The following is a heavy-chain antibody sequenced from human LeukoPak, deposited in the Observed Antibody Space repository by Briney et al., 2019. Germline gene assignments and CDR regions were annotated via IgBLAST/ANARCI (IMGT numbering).Heavy chain of an antibody. CDR2: ISSSSSYI. Sequence: GGSLRLSCAASGFTFSSYSMNWVRLAPGKGLEWVSSISSSSSYIYYADSVKGRFTISRDNAKNSLYLQMNSLRAEDTAVYYCAREDGSGSYYNGDAFDIWGQGTMVTVSS. J-gene: IGHJ3*02. V-gene: IGHV3-21*01. CDR3: AREDGSGSYYNGDAFDI. D-gene: IGHD3-10*01. CDR1: GFTFSSYS.